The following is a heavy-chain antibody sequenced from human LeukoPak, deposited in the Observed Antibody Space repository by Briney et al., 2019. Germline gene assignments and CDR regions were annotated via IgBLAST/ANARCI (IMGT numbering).Heavy chain of an antibody. CDR3: ATGSGSYYPRGAFDI. CDR1: GFTVSSNY. CDR2: IYSGGST. J-gene: IGHJ3*02. V-gene: IGHV3-66*01. Sequence: GGSLRLSCAASGFTVSSNYMSWVRQAPGKGLEWVSVIYSGGSTYYADSVKSRFTISRDNSKNTLYLQMNSLRAEDTAVYYCATGSGSYYPRGAFDIWGQGTMVTVSS. D-gene: IGHD3-10*01.